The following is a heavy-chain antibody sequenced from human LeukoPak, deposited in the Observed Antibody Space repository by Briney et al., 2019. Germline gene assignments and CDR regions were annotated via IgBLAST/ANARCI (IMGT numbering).Heavy chain of an antibody. Sequence: SETLSLTCAVYGGSFSGYYWSWIRQPPGKGLEWIGEINHSGSTNYNPSLKSRVTISVDTSKNQFSLKLSSVTAADTAVYYCARGTPTYCSSTSCRYYYYYYMDVWGKGTTVTVSS. V-gene: IGHV4-34*01. CDR1: GGSFSGYY. CDR3: ARGTPTYCSSTSCRYYYYYYMDV. CDR2: INHSGST. J-gene: IGHJ6*03. D-gene: IGHD2-2*01.